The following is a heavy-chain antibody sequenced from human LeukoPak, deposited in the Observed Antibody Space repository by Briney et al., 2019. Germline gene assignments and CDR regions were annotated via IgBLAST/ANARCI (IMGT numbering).Heavy chain of an antibody. Sequence: SETLSLTCTVSGGSISSSSYYWGWIRQPPGKGLEWIGNIYYSGSTNYNPSLKSRVTMSVDTSKNQFSLKLGSVTAGDTAVYYCARAGTPITMIVVESNWFDPWGQRTLVTVSS. CDR1: GGSISSSSYY. J-gene: IGHJ5*02. D-gene: IGHD3-22*01. V-gene: IGHV4-39*07. CDR2: IYYSGST. CDR3: ARAGTPITMIVVESNWFDP.